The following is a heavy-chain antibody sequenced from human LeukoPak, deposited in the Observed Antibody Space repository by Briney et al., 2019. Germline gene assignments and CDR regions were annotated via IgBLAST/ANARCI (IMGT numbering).Heavy chain of an antibody. CDR1: GFPFSSYE. J-gene: IGHJ5*02. Sequence: GGSLRLSCAGSGFPFSSYEMSWVRQAPGKGLEWVSYISSSGSTIYYADSVKGRFTISRDNAKNSLYLQMNSLRAEDTAVYYCARDFISSGWYGPPGSWGLGTLVTVSS. D-gene: IGHD6-19*01. CDR2: ISSSGSTI. CDR3: ARDFISSGWYGPPGS. V-gene: IGHV3-48*03.